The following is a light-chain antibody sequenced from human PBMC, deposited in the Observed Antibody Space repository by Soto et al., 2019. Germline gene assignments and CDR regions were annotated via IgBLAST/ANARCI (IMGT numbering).Light chain of an antibody. CDR3: SSYTSSSTL. V-gene: IGLV2-14*01. CDR1: SSDVGNYNY. CDR2: EVR. Sequence: QSALTQPASVSGSPGQSITISCTGTSSDVGNYNYVSWYQHHPGKAPKVMIYEVRNRPSGVSNRFSGSKSGNTASLTISGLQAEDEADYYCSSYTSSSTLFGTGTKVTVL. J-gene: IGLJ1*01.